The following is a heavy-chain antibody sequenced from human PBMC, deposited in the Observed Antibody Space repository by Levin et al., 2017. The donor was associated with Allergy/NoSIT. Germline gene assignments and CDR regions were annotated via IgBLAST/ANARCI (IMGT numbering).Heavy chain of an antibody. D-gene: IGHD3-3*01. CDR1: GFTFSSYG. V-gene: IGHV3-30*02. J-gene: IGHJ3*01. CDR2: IWYDGNTK. Sequence: GGSLRLSCAASGFTFSSYGMQWVRQAPGKGLEWVALIWYDGNTKYYADSVKGRFTISRDHSNNTLYLQMNSLRPEDTAVYFCAKDFWWELEGGGEAYDVWGQGTLVTVSS. CDR3: AKDFWWELEGGGEAYDV.